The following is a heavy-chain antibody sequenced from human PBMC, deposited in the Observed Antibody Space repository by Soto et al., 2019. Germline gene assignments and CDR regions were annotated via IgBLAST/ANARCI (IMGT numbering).Heavy chain of an antibody. V-gene: IGHV1-69*13. Sequence: SVKVSCKASGGTFSSYAISWVRQAPGQGLEWMGGIIPIFGTANYAQKFQGRVTITADESTSTAYMELSSLRSEDTAVYYCARYYDILTGTSRSYYYGMDVWGQGTTVTVSS. CDR1: GGTFSSYA. J-gene: IGHJ6*02. CDR2: IIPIFGTA. CDR3: ARYYDILTGTSRSYYYGMDV. D-gene: IGHD3-9*01.